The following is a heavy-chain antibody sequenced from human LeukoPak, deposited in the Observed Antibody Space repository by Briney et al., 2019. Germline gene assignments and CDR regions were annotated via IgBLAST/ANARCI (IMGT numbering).Heavy chain of an antibody. CDR3: ARLGYCSSTSCFFKWFDP. D-gene: IGHD2-2*01. CDR1: GGSINNYY. J-gene: IGHJ5*02. V-gene: IGHV4-59*12. CDR2: IYYSGST. Sequence: PSETLSLTCTVSGGSINNYYWSWIRQPPGKGLEWIGYIYYSGSTNYNPSLKSRLTISVDTSKNQFSLKLSSVTAADTAVYYCARLGYCSSTSCFFKWFDPWGQGTLVTVSS.